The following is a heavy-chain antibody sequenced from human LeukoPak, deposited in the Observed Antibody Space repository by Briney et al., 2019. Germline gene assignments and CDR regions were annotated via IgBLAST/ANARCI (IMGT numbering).Heavy chain of an antibody. V-gene: IGHV3-48*03. CDR2: ISSSGSTI. Sequence: GGSRRLSCAASGFTFSSYEMNWVRQAPGKGLEWVSYISSSGSTIYYADSVKGRFTISRDNAKNSLYLQMNSLRAEDTAVYYCARDGYIRYFDYWGQGTLVTASS. J-gene: IGHJ4*02. CDR1: GFTFSSYE. CDR3: ARDGYIRYFDY. D-gene: IGHD5-24*01.